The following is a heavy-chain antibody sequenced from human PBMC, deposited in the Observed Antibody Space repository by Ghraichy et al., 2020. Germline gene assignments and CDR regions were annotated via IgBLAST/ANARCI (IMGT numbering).Heavy chain of an antibody. CDR1: GFTFSSYA. V-gene: IGHV3-30-3*01. CDR2: ISYDGSNK. Sequence: GGSLRLSCAASGFTFSSYAMHWVRQAPGKGLEWVAVISYDGSNKYYADSVKGRFTISRDNSKNTLYLQMNSLRAEDTAVYYCARVYCSSTSCYQFDYWGQGTLVTVSS. J-gene: IGHJ4*02. CDR3: ARVYCSSTSCYQFDY. D-gene: IGHD2-2*01.